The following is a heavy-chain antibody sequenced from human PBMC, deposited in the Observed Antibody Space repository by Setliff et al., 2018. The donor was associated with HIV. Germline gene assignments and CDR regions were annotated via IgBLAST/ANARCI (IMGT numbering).Heavy chain of an antibody. CDR2: LSRDGTYT. V-gene: IGHV3-74*01. CDR1: GFALSTYD. D-gene: IGHD1-26*01. Sequence: GGSPRLSCAASGFALSTYDMHWVRQAPGKGLVWVSRLSRDGTYTHYADSVKGRFTISRDPAKSTLFLQLNSLRAEDTAVYYCAANIMGLTPDDYWGQG. J-gene: IGHJ4*02. CDR3: AANIMGLTPDDY.